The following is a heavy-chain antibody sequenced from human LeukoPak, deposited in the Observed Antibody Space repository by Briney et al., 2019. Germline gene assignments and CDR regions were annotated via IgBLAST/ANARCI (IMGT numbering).Heavy chain of an antibody. CDR3: ARLSIVGATSSYYMDV. D-gene: IGHD1-26*01. CDR1: GDSSSSSSYY. CDR2: INFSGTT. V-gene: IGHV4-39*02. J-gene: IGHJ6*03. Sequence: SETLSLTCSLAGDSSSSSSYYWGWIRPPPGKGLEWSGSINFSGTTYYNPSLKSRVTIFVDTSKNHFSLMLSAVTVADTAVYYCARLSIVGATSSYYMDVWGKGTTVAVSS.